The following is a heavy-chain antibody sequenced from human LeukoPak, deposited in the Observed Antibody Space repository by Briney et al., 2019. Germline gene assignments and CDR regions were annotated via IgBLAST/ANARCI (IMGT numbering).Heavy chain of an antibody. CDR1: GGSISITRYY. Sequence: SETLSLTCTVSGGSISITRYYWVWIRQPPGEGLDWIGSVYYSGSTLYNASLKSRDTISVDTSKNQFSLKLSSVTAADTAVYYCARQSDYYDSGKEGYFDYWGQGTLVTVSS. CDR3: ARQSDYYDSGKEGYFDY. V-gene: IGHV4-39*01. D-gene: IGHD3-10*01. CDR2: VYYSGST. J-gene: IGHJ4*02.